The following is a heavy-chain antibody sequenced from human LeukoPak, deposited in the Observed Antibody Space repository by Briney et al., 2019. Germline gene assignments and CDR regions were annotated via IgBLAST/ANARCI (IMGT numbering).Heavy chain of an antibody. J-gene: IGHJ6*02. V-gene: IGHV4-59*08. D-gene: IGHD6-13*01. CDR3: ARQIPAQQMRDV. Sequence: PPQTLCPTSALSCASLRSYNWSWIRQTPRKGLEWIGDLFNSGGTSYTTSLKSRVTVSVDTSKKQVSLKVTSVTAADTAVYYCARQIPAQQMRDVWGRGTTVTVTS. CDR1: CASLRSYN. CDR2: LFNSGGT.